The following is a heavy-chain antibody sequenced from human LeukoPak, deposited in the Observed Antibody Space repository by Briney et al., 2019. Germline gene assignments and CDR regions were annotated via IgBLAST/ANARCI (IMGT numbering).Heavy chain of an antibody. J-gene: IGHJ5*02. CDR3: ARGSVGATLYNWFDP. CDR1: GGTFSSYA. D-gene: IGHD1-26*01. CDR2: TIPIFGTA. Sequence: HWASVKVSCKASGGTFSSYAISWVRQAPGQGLEWMGGTIPIFGTANYAQKFQGRVTITADESTSTAYMELSSLRSEDTAVYYCARGSVGATLYNWFDPWGQGTLVTVSS. V-gene: IGHV1-69*13.